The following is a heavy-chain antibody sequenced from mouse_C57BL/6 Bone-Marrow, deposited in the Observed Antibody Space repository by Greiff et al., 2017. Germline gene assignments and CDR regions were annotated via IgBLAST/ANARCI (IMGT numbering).Heavy chain of an antibody. D-gene: IGHD1-1*02. Sequence: QVQLQQSGPGLVQPSQSLSITCTVSGFSLTSYGVHWVRQSPGKGLEWLGVLWRGGSKDYNAAFMSRLSITTDNSKSQVFFKMNSLQADDTAIYYFSKNSGLWTWFAYWGQGTLVTVSA. CDR2: LWRGGSK. CDR3: SKNSGLWTWFAY. V-gene: IGHV2-5*01. J-gene: IGHJ3*01. CDR1: GFSLTSYG.